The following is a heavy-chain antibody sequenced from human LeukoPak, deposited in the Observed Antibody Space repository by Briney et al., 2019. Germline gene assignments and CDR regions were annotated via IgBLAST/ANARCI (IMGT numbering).Heavy chain of an antibody. CDR3: ARVEMATLHY. CDR2: ISGSGSTI. Sequence: PGGSVRLSCAASGFTLSYYAMNWVRQAPGKGLEWVSYISGSGSTIYYADPVKGRFTISRDNAKNSLYLQMNSLRAEDTAVYYCARVEMATLHYWGQGTLVTVSS. J-gene: IGHJ4*02. D-gene: IGHD5-24*01. V-gene: IGHV3-48*03. CDR1: GFTLSYYA.